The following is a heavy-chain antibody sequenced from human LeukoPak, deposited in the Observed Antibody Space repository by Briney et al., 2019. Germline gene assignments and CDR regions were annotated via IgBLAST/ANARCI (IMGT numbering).Heavy chain of an antibody. Sequence: PSETLSLTCTVSGGSISSYHWSWIRQPAGKGLEWIGRIYTSGSTNYNPSLKSRVTMSVDTSKNQFSLKLSSVTAADTAVYYCARVMRYYDILTGYEIYYFDYWGQGTLVTVSS. CDR2: IYTSGST. V-gene: IGHV4-4*07. CDR3: ARVMRYYDILTGYEIYYFDY. D-gene: IGHD3-9*01. J-gene: IGHJ4*02. CDR1: GGSISSYH.